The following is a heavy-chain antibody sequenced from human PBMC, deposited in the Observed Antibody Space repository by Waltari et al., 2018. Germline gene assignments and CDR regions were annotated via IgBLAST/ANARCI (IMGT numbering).Heavy chain of an antibody. V-gene: IGHV4-39*01. J-gene: IGHJ4*02. CDR2: IYYSGST. Sequence: QLQLQESGPGLVKPSETLSLTCTVSGGSISSSSYYWGWIRQPPGKGLEWIGSIYYSGSTYYNPSLKSRVTISVDTSKNQFSLKLSSVTAADTAVYYCARPGDYYDSSGYYRDWGQGTLVTVSS. D-gene: IGHD3-22*01. CDR1: GGSISSSSYY. CDR3: ARPGDYYDSSGYYRD.